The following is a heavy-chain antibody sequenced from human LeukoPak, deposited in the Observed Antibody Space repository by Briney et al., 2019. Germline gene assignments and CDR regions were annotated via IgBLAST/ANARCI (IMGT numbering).Heavy chain of an antibody. CDR3: ARDLGAYYDSSGYYIDY. CDR1: GGTFSSYA. CDR2: IIPILGIA. V-gene: IGHV1-69*04. Sequence: SVKVSCKASGGTFSSYAIRWVRQAPGQGLEWMGRIIPILGIANYAQKFQGRVTITADKSTSTAYMELSSLRSEDTAVYYCARDLGAYYDSSGYYIDYWGQGTLVTVSS. D-gene: IGHD3-22*01. J-gene: IGHJ4*02.